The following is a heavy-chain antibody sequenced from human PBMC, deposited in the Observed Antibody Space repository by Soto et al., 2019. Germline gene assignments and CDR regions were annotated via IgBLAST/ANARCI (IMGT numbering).Heavy chain of an antibody. CDR1: GYSFTSYW. Sequence: GESLKISCKGSGYSFTSYWISWVRQMPGKGLEWMGIIYPSDSDTRYSPSFQGQVMISVDKSISTAYLQWSSLKASDTATYYCARSQTSSYSYGLDVWGQGTTVTVSS. D-gene: IGHD2-21*01. J-gene: IGHJ6*02. CDR2: IYPSDSDT. CDR3: ARSQTSSYSYGLDV. V-gene: IGHV5-51*01.